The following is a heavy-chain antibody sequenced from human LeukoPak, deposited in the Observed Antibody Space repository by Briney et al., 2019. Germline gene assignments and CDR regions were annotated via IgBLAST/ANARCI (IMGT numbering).Heavy chain of an antibody. CDR3: ARESGDGYNDY. V-gene: IGHV3-66*01. Sequence: GGSLRLSCTASGFTFGDYAMTWVRQAPGKGLEWVSVIYSGGSTYYADSVKGRFTISRDNSKNRLYLQMNSLRAEDTAVYYCARESGDGYNDYWGQGTLVTASS. CDR2: IYSGGST. J-gene: IGHJ4*02. CDR1: GFTFGDYA. D-gene: IGHD5-24*01.